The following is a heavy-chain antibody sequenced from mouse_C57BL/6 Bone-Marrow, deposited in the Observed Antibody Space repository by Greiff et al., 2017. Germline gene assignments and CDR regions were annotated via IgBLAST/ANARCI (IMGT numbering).Heavy chain of an antibody. CDR3: ARHPPYDYDEQGIAMDY. Sequence: EVQLVESGGDLVKPGGSLKLSCAASGFTFSSYGMSWVRQTPDKRLEWVATISSGGSYTYYPDSVKGRFTISRDNAKNTLYLQMSSLKSEDTAMYYCARHPPYDYDEQGIAMDYWGQGTSVTVSS. CDR2: ISSGGSYT. D-gene: IGHD2-4*01. V-gene: IGHV5-6*01. J-gene: IGHJ4*01. CDR1: GFTFSSYG.